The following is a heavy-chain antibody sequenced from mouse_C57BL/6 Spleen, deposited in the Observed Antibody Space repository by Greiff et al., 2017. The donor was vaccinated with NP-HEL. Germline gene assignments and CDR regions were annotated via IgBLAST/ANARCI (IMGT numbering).Heavy chain of an antibody. CDR2: INPNNGGT. V-gene: IGHV1-18*01. J-gene: IGHJ1*03. CDR1: GYTFTDYN. Sequence: EVQLQQSGPELVKPGASVKIPCKASGYTFTDYNMDWVKQSHGKSLEWIGDINPNNGGTIYNQKFKGKATLTVDKSSSTAYMELRSLTSEDTAVYYCARGYYYGSRWYFEVWGTGTPVTVSS. CDR3: ARGYYYGSRWYFEV. D-gene: IGHD1-1*01.